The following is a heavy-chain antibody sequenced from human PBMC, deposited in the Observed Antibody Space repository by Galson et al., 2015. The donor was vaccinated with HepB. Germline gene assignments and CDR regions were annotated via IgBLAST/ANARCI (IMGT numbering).Heavy chain of an antibody. V-gene: IGHV1-24*01. D-gene: IGHD5-18*01. CDR1: GYTLTELS. J-gene: IGHJ3*02. Sequence: SVKVSCKVSGYTLTELSMHWVRQAPGKGLEWMGGFDPEDGETIYAQKFQGRVTMTEDTSTDTAYMELSSLRSEDTAVYYCATMDTAMVTGFRRGAFDIWGQGTMVTVSS. CDR3: ATMDTAMVTGFRRGAFDI. CDR2: FDPEDGET.